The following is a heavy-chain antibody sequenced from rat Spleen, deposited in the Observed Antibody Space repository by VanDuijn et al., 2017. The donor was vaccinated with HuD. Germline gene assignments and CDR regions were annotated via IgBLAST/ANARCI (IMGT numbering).Heavy chain of an antibody. CDR2: ITHTGDST. CDR1: GFTFNNYW. V-gene: IGHV5-31*01. J-gene: IGHJ2*01. CDR3: ARDVVHRGYYFDY. D-gene: IGHD1-5*01. Sequence: EVQLVETGGGLVQPGRSLKLSCVASGFTFNNYWMTWIRQAPGKGLEWVAAITHTGDSTFYPDSVKGRFTISRDNAQNTLYLQMNSLRSEDTATYYCARDVVHRGYYFDYWGQGVMVTVSS.